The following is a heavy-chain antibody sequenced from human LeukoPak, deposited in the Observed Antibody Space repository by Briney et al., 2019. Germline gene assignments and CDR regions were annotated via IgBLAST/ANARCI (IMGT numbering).Heavy chain of an antibody. D-gene: IGHD2-21*01. J-gene: IGHJ3*02. V-gene: IGHV4-39*01. CDR2: IYYRGST. CDR1: GGSISSSSYY. CDR3: ARRMWLSAFDI. Sequence: PSETLSLTCTVSGGSISSSSYYWGWIRQPPGKGLEWIGSIYYRGSTYYNPSLKSRVTISVDTSENQFSLKLSSVTAADTAVYYCARRMWLSAFDIWGQGTMVTVSS.